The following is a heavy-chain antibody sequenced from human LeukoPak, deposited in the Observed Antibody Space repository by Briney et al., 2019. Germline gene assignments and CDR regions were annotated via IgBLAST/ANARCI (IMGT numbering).Heavy chain of an antibody. CDR3: AGEVIASAVTSDS. CDR2: IFYTGST. Sequence: SETLSLTCTVSGDSISSFYWSWIRQPPGKGLEWIGYIFYTGSTNYNPSLKSRVTISVDTSKNQFSLKLSSVTAADTAVYYCAGEVIASAVTSDSWGQGTLVTVSS. D-gene: IGHD6-13*01. V-gene: IGHV4-59*01. J-gene: IGHJ4*02. CDR1: GDSISSFY.